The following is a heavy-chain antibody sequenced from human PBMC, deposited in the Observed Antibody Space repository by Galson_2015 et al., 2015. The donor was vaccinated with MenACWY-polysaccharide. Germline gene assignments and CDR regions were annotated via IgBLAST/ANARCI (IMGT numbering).Heavy chain of an antibody. J-gene: IGHJ6*02. V-gene: IGHV3-23*01. CDR2: ISGSGGRT. D-gene: IGHD2-2*01. Sequence: SLRLPCAASEFNLRTYAMSWVRQAPGKGLEWVSDISGSGGRTNYADSVKGRFTISRDNSKNTMYLQMSSLSAEDTAAYYCARTYCSRTSCYGMDVWGQGTTVTVSS. CDR1: EFNLRTYA. CDR3: ARTYCSRTSCYGMDV.